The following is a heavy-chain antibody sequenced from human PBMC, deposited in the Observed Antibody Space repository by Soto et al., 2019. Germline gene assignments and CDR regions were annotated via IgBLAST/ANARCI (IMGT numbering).Heavy chain of an antibody. CDR1: GGSVSSSSYY. J-gene: IGHJ6*02. V-gene: IGHV4-61*01. CDR3: ARGAFSYSYYYYGMDV. CDR2: MYYSGST. D-gene: IGHD2-2*01. Sequence: QVQLQESGPGLVKPSETLSLTCSVSGGSVSSSSYYWSWIRQPPGKGLEWSGYMYYSGSTNYNPSLKSRVTISVDPSMHQFSLKLSSVTAADTAVYYCARGAFSYSYYYYGMDVWGQGTTVTVSS.